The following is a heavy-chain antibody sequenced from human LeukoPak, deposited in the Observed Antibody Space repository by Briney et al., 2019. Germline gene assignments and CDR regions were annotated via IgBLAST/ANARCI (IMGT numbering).Heavy chain of an antibody. Sequence: GRSLRLSCAASGFTFSSYAMHWVRQAPGKGLEWVAVISYDGSNKYYADSVKGRFTISRDNSKNTLYLQMNSLRAEDTAVYYCARDGSITMIVVVPYFDYWGQGTLVTVSS. V-gene: IGHV3-30*04. J-gene: IGHJ4*02. D-gene: IGHD3-22*01. CDR2: ISYDGSNK. CDR3: ARDGSITMIVVVPYFDY. CDR1: GFTFSSYA.